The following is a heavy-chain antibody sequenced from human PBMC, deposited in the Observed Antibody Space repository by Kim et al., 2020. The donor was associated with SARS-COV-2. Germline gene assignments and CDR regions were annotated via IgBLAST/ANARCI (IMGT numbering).Heavy chain of an antibody. CDR2: ITWNGGDV. J-gene: IGHJ5*02. Sequence: GGSLRLSCSGSGFNFGDYAIHWVRQAPGKGLEWVSSITWNGGDVGYGDSVKGRFTISRDNAQNSVFLQMNSLRADDTALYYCVKDSSHKIVGVVTHESWGQGPLVIFSS. D-gene: IGHD3-3*01. CDR3: VKDSSHKIVGVVTHES. V-gene: IGHV3-9*01. CDR1: GFNFGDYA.